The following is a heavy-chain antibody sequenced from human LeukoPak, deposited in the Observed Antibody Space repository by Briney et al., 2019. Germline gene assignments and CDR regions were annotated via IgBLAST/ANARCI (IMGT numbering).Heavy chain of an antibody. CDR2: IKSKTDGGTT. CDR1: GFTFSNAW. V-gene: IGHV3-15*01. J-gene: IGHJ5*02. CDR3: TTDRRDWNDDWFDP. Sequence: GGSLRLSCAASGFTFSNAWMSWVRQAPGKGLEWVGRIKSKTDGGTTDYAAPVKGRFTISRDDSKNTLYLQMNSLKTEDTAVYYCTTDRRDWNDDWFDPWGQGTLVTVSS. D-gene: IGHD1-1*01.